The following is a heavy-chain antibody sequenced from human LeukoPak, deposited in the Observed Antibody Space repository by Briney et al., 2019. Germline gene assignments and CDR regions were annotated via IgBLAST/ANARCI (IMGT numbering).Heavy chain of an antibody. CDR3: ATPLDYYDSSGYHQGGD. J-gene: IGHJ4*02. CDR2: IKQDGSKK. CDR1: GFTFSSHW. D-gene: IGHD3-22*01. V-gene: IGHV3-7*03. Sequence: PGGSLRLSCAASGFTFSSHWMTWVRQAPGKGLEWVANIKQDGSKKNYVDSVKGRFTISRDNAKNSLYLQMNSLRAENTAVYYSATPLDYYDSSGYHQGGDWGQGTPVTVSS.